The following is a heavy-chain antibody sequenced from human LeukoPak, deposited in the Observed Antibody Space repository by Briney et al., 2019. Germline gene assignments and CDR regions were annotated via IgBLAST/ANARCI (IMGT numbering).Heavy chain of an antibody. Sequence: GGSLRLSCAASGLTFSSYAMHWVRQAPGKGLEWVAVISYDGSNKYYADSVKGRFTISRDNSKNTLYLQMNSLRAEDTAAYYCARVAAGRLYYFDYWGQGTLVTVSS. D-gene: IGHD6-13*01. CDR3: ARVAAGRLYYFDY. CDR1: GLTFSSYA. CDR2: ISYDGSNK. J-gene: IGHJ4*02. V-gene: IGHV3-30*04.